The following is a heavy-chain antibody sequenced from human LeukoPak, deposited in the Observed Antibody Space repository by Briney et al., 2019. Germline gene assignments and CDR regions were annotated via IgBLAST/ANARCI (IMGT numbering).Heavy chain of an antibody. D-gene: IGHD6-19*01. CDR3: ARGTLYSGWSYYFDY. J-gene: IGHJ4*02. V-gene: IGHV4-39*07. CDR2: VYYSGTT. Sequence: SETLSLTCSVSGGSISLSYYYWGWLRQPPGKALEWFGSVYYSGTTSYNPSLKSRVTISVDMSKNHFSLRLSSVTAADTAMYYCARGTLYSGWSYYFDYWGQGSQVTVSS. CDR1: GGSISLSYYY.